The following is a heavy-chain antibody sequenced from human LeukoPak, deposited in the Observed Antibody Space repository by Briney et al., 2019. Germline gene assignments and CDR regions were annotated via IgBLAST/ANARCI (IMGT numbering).Heavy chain of an antibody. CDR2: IYTSGST. V-gene: IGHV4-61*02. CDR3: AREISTHCGGDCYGYNWFDP. J-gene: IGHJ5*02. CDR1: GGSISSGDYY. Sequence: SETLSLTCTVSGGSISSGDYYWSWIRQPAGKGLEWIGRIYTSGSTNYNPSLKSRVTMSVDTSKNQFSLKLSSVTAADTAVYYCAREISTHCGGDCYGYNWFDPWGQGTLVTVSS. D-gene: IGHD2-21*01.